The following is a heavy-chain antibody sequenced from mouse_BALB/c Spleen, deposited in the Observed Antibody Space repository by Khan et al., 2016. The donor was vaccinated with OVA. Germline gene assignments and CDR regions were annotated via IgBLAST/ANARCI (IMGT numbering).Heavy chain of an antibody. CDR1: GYIFTNYV. J-gene: IGHJ2*01. Sequence: VQLKESGPELVKPGASVKMSCKASGYIFTNYVLHWVKQKPGQGLEWIGYINPYNGGTKYNEKFKGKATLASDKSSITSFMELSSLTSVDSAVYYCARGNWQSYYVDYWGQGTTLIFSS. D-gene: IGHD4-1*01. CDR3: ARGNWQSYYVDY. V-gene: IGHV1S136*01. CDR2: INPYNGGT.